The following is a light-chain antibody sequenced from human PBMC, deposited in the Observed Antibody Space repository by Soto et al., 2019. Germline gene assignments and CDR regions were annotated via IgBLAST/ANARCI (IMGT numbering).Light chain of an antibody. V-gene: IGKV3D-20*02. J-gene: IGKJ5*01. CDR3: QQRSNWPPS. CDR1: QSVSSSF. Sequence: EIVFTQSPGTLSLSPVERATLSCRASQSVSSSFLAWYQQKPGQAPRLLIYDASNRATGIPARFSGSGSGTDFTLTISSLEPEDFAVYYCQQRSNWPPSFGQGTRLEIK. CDR2: DAS.